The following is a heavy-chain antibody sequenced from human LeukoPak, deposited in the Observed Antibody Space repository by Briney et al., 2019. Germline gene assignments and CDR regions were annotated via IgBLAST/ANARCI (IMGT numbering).Heavy chain of an antibody. CDR1: GGSFSGYY. V-gene: IGHV4-34*01. J-gene: IGHJ4*02. CDR2: INHSGST. CDR3: ARGDYGDYEFDY. D-gene: IGHD4-17*01. Sequence: SETLSLTCAVYGGSFSGYYWSWIRQPPGKGLEWIGEINHSGSTNYNPSPKSRVTISVDTSKNQFSLKLSSVTAADPAVYYCARGDYGDYEFDYWGQGTLVTVSS.